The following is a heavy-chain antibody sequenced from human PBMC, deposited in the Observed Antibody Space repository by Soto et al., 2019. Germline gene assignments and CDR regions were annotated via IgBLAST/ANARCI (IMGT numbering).Heavy chain of an antibody. CDR2: IYYSGCT. CDR3: ARLGREYYDVYFDY. CDR1: GGSISSSSYY. D-gene: IGHD3-22*01. V-gene: IGHV4-39*01. Sequence: PSETLSLTCTVSGGSISSSSYYWGWIRQPPGKGMEWIGSIYYSGCTYYNPSLKSRVTISVDTSKNQFSLKLSSVTAADTAVYYCARLGREYYDVYFDYWGQGTLVTVSS. J-gene: IGHJ4*02.